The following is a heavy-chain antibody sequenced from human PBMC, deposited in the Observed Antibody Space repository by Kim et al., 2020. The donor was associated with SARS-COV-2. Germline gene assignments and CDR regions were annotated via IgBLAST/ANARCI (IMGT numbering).Heavy chain of an antibody. CDR3: ARDPGDYSNLSPSYYFDY. CDR2: IYYSGST. J-gene: IGHJ4*02. CDR1: GGSISSGGYY. Sequence: SETLSLTCTVSGGSISSGGYYWSWIRQHPGKGLEWIGYIYYSGSTYYNPSLKSRVTISVDTSKNQFSLKLSSVTAADTAVYYCARDPGDYSNLSPSYYFDYWGQGTLVTVSS. V-gene: IGHV4-31*03. D-gene: IGHD4-4*01.